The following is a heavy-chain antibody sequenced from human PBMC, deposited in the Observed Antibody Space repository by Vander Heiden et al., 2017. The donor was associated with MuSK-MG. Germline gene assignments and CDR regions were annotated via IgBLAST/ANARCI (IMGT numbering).Heavy chain of an antibody. J-gene: IGHJ6*03. CDR3: ARRGREGYSGHPFDYIDV. CDR2: INYSAKT. V-gene: IGHV4-34*01. Sequence: WGPALLTPSETLSPTSAACTGSLSACYWVWIRQHPRKALEWNGEINYSAKTNYNPSPESRVNISEDTSKNQFSLNLRAGIAEDTAVYYCARRGREGYSGHPFDYIDVWGRGTTGNV. CDR1: TGSLSACY. D-gene: IGHD6-13*01.